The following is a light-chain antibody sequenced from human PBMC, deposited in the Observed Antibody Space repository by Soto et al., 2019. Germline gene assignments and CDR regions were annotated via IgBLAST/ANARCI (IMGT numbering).Light chain of an antibody. CDR3: QQYGGPVPWT. Sequence: DIQMTQSPSSLSASVGDRVTITCRASQGISSWLAWYQQKPEKAPKSLIYAASSLQSGVPSRFSGSGSGTDFTLTIARLEPEDFAVYYCQQYGGPVPWTFGQGTKVDIK. CDR2: AAS. CDR1: QGISSW. V-gene: IGKV1D-16*01. J-gene: IGKJ1*01.